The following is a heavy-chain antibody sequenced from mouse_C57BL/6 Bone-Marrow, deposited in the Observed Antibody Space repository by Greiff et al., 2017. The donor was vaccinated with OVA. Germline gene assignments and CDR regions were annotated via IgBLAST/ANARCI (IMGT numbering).Heavy chain of an antibody. V-gene: IGHV5-15*01. J-gene: IGHJ3*01. CDR2: ISNLAYSI. Sequence: EVKLQESGGGLVQPGGSLKLSCAASGFTFSDYGMAWVRQAPRKGPEWVAFISNLAYSIYYADTVTGRFTISRENAKNTLYLEMSSLRSEDTAMYYCARQGSNPGFAYWGQGTLVTVSA. D-gene: IGHD1-1*01. CDR3: ARQGSNPGFAY. CDR1: GFTFSDYG.